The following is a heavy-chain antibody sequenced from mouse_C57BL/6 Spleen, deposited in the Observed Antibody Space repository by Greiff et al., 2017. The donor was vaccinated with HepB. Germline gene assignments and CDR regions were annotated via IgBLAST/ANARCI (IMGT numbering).Heavy chain of an antibody. CDR2: IDPANGNT. V-gene: IGHV14-3*01. CDR1: GFNIKNTY. CDR3: ARSGGSSYRYFDV. D-gene: IGHD1-1*01. Sequence: EVKLQESVAELVRPGASVKLSCTASGFNIKNTYMHWVKQRPEQGLEWIGRIDPANGNTKYAPKFQGKATITADTSSNTAYLQRSSLTSEDTAIYYCARSGGSSYRYFDVWGTGTTVTVSS. J-gene: IGHJ1*03.